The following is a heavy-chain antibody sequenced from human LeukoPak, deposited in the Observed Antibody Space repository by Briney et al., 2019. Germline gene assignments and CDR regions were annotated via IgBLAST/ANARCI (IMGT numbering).Heavy chain of an antibody. J-gene: IGHJ4*02. CDR2: ISGSGGST. D-gene: IGHD2-2*01. CDR3: AKDSPLGYCSSTSCYVFDY. V-gene: IGHV3-23*01. Sequence: QPGGSLRLSCAASGFTFSSYAMSWVRQAPGKGLQWVSTISGSGGSTYYANSVEGRFTISRDNSKNTLYLQMNSLRAEDTAVYYCAKDSPLGYCSSTSCYVFDYWGQGTLVTVSS. CDR1: GFTFSSYA.